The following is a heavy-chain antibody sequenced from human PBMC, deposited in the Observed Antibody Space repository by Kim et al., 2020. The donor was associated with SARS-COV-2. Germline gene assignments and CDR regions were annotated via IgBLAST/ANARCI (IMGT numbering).Heavy chain of an antibody. CDR3: TVVFTCGCAYFNY. J-gene: IGHJ4*02. CDR2: INSSGSKI. CDR1: GFTFSSYY. Sequence: GGSLRLSCAASGFTFSSYYMDWVRQAPGKGLEWVSSINSSGSKIYYADSVKGRFIISSDNTRTSLYLQMNSLSADDTAFYCWTVVFTCGCAYFNYWGQGT. V-gene: IGHV3-21*04. D-gene: IGHD6-19*01.